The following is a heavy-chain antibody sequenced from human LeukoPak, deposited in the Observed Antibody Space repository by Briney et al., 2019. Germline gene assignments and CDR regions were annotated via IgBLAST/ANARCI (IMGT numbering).Heavy chain of an antibody. J-gene: IGHJ4*02. Sequence: GGSLRLSCAASGFTFSSYEMNWVRQAPGKGLEWVSSVSWNSAYIVYADSVKGRFTISRDNAKNSLYLQMNSLRPEDTALYYCAKDRWAYGSGTSTLDYWGQGTLVTVSS. V-gene: IGHV3-9*01. CDR3: AKDRWAYGSGTSTLDY. CDR1: GFTFSSYE. D-gene: IGHD3-10*01. CDR2: VSWNSAYI.